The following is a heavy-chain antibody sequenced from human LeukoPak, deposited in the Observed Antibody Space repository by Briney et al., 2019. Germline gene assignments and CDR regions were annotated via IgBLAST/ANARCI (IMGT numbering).Heavy chain of an antibody. V-gene: IGHV3-9*01. D-gene: IGHD3-22*01. CDR1: GFTFVDYA. J-gene: IGHJ4*02. CDR3: AYDLRYDICGHLDY. Sequence: GRSLRLSCAASGFTFVDYAMHWVRQAPGKGLEWVSGISWNSGSIGYADSVKGRFTISRDNAKNSLYLQMNSLRAEDTAVYNCAYDLRYDICGHLDYWGQGTLVTVSS. CDR2: ISWNSGSI.